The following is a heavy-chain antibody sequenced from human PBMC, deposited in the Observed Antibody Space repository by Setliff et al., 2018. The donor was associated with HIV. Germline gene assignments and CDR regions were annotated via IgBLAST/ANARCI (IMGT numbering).Heavy chain of an antibody. V-gene: IGHV1-69*06. CDR1: GVTFRSFA. CDR3: AGAGGGWDMRGFAN. J-gene: IGHJ4*02. D-gene: IGHD1-26*01. Sequence: GASVKVSCKTFGVTFRSFALTWVRQAPGQGLEWIGGIIPVFGTSNDAQKFQDRVTISADKSTNTTNRELNGLTSEDTAVYYCAGAGGGWDMRGFANWGQGTPVTVSS. CDR2: IIPVFGTS.